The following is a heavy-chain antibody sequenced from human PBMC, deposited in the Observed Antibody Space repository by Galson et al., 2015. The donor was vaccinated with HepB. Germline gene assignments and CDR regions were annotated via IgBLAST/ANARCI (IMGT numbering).Heavy chain of an antibody. CDR3: ARSPNWFDAFDI. CDR1: GFTFSTYS. J-gene: IGHJ3*02. D-gene: IGHD7-27*01. CDR2: ISSSSTYI. Sequence: SLRLSCAASGFTFSTYSMSWVRQAPGKGLEWVSSISSSSTYIYYADSMKGRFTISRDNAQNSLYLQMNTLRAEDTAAYYCARSPNWFDAFDIWGQGTMVAVSS. V-gene: IGHV3-21*01.